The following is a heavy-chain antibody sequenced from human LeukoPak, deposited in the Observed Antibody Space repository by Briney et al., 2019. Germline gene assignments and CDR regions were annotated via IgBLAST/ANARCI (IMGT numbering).Heavy chain of an antibody. J-gene: IGHJ6*03. CDR2: IIPVFEKP. CDR1: GGTFSNYA. D-gene: IGHD2-21*01. V-gene: IGHV1-69*01. CDR3: ARLGHCGETNCYSDFYYMDV. Sequence: SVKVSCKASGGTFSNYAVSWVRQAPGQGLEWMGGIIPVFEKPNYARKFQDRVTITADESTATAYMELSSLTSEDTAIYFCARLGHCGETNCYSDFYYMDVWGKGTTVIVS.